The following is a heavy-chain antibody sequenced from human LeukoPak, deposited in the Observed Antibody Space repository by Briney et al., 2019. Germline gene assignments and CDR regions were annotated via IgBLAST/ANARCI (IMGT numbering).Heavy chain of an antibody. Sequence: GGSLRLSCAVSGFIFMNYNVNWVRQAPGKGLEWISYISSSSGRIYYADSVKGRFTISRDNAKNSLYLQMKSLRAEDTAVYYCARDRDTAFDYWGHGTLVTVSS. V-gene: IGHV3-48*04. CDR3: ARDRDTAFDY. J-gene: IGHJ4*01. CDR1: GFIFMNYN. D-gene: IGHD5-18*01. CDR2: ISSSSGRI.